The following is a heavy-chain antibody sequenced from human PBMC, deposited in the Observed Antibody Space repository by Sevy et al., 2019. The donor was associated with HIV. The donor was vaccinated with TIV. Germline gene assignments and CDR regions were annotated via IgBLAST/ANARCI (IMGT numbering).Heavy chain of an antibody. CDR1: GFTFSSNA. D-gene: IGHD3-16*01. J-gene: IGHJ6*02. Sequence: AGSLRLSCAASGFTFSSNAMHWVLQAPGKALEWVAVIAYEGNNKYADSVKGRFTISRDNSKNTLYLQMNSLRAEDTAIYFCARDCSSGGLFSNDYYYFGMDVWGQGTTVTVSS. CDR3: ARDCSSGGLFSNDYYYFGMDV. CDR2: IAYEGNNK. V-gene: IGHV3-30*03.